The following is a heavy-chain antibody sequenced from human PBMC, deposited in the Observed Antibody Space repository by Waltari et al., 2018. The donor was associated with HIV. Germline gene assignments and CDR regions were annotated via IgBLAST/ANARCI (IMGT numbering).Heavy chain of an antibody. V-gene: IGHV1-18*01. Sequence: QAQLAQSGAEVKKPGASVKVSCKASGYTFPSYAISWVRQAPGQGLEWLGWISAYNGNTNYAQKLQGRVTMTTDTSTSTAYMELRSLRSDDTAVYYCARVGCSSASCYSGWFDPWGQGTLVTVSS. CDR3: ARVGCSSASCYSGWFDP. J-gene: IGHJ5*02. D-gene: IGHD2-2*01. CDR1: GYTFPSYA. CDR2: ISAYNGNT.